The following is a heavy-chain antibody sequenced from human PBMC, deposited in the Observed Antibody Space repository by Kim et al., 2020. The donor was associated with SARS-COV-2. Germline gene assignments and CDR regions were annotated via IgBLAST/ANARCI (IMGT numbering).Heavy chain of an antibody. Sequence: SETLSLTCTVSGGSISGSTFYWGWIRQPPGKGLAWIGHIFSGGTTYYKSSLKSRVTISVDTSKNHFSLELTSVTAADTAVYYCARIKYRDSRGHPLPFAIWDQGTMVTVSS. CDR1: GGSISGSTFY. CDR3: ARIKYRDSRGHPLPFAI. J-gene: IGHJ3*02. CDR2: IFSGGTT. D-gene: IGHD3-22*01. V-gene: IGHV4-39*02.